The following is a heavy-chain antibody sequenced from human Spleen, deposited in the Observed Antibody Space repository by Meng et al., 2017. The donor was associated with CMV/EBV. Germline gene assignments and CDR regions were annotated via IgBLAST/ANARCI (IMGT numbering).Heavy chain of an antibody. CDR1: RGSFSGYF. J-gene: IGHJ4*02. V-gene: IGHV4-31*02. Sequence: SQTLSLTCAVYRGSFSGYFWTWIRQHPGKGLEWIAYIYYSGSTYYNPSLKSRVTMSVDTSKNQFSLKLSSVTAADTAVYYCARDGSSSIDYWGQGTLVSLL. CDR2: IYYSGST. D-gene: IGHD6-6*01. CDR3: ARDGSSSIDY.